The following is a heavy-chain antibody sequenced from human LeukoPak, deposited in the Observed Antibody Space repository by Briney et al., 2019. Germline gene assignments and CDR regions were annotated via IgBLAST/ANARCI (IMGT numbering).Heavy chain of an antibody. CDR2: IKQDGSEK. CDR3: ARALYGDYASFDY. CDR1: GFTFSSYS. J-gene: IGHJ4*02. D-gene: IGHD4-17*01. V-gene: IGHV3-7*01. Sequence: GGSLRLSCAASGFTFSSYSMNWVRQAPGKGLEWVANIKQDGSEKYYVDSVKGRFTISRDNAKNSLYLQMNNLRAEDTAVYYCARALYGDYASFDYWGQGTLVTVSS.